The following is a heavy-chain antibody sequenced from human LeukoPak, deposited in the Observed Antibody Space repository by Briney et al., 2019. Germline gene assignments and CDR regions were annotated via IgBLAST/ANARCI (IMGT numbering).Heavy chain of an antibody. CDR3: ARPTMMVRGNDAFDI. CDR2: IYYSGST. J-gene: IGHJ3*02. V-gene: IGHV4-59*08. CDR1: GGSISSYY. D-gene: IGHD3-22*01. Sequence: SETLSLTCTVSGGSISSYYWSWIRQPPGKGLEWIGYIYYSGSTNYNPSLKSRVTISVDTSKNQFSLKLSSVTAADTAVYYCARPTMMVRGNDAFDIWGQGTMVTVSS.